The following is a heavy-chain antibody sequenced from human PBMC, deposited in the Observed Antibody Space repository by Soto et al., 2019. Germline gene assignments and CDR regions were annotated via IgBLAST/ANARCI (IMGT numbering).Heavy chain of an antibody. J-gene: IGHJ6*02. CDR3: ARTKTGYYAERYYYYGMDV. CDR1: GYSFTSYW. V-gene: IGHV5-51*01. CDR2: IYPGDSDT. D-gene: IGHD3-9*01. Sequence: RGESLKISCKGSGYSFTSYWIGWVRQMPGKGLEWMGIIYPGDSDTRYSPSFQGQVTISADKSISTAYLQWSSLKASDTAMYYCARTKTGYYAERYYYYGMDVWGQGTTVTVSS.